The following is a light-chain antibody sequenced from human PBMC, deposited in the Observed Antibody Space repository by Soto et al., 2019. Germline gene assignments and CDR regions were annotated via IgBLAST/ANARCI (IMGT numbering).Light chain of an antibody. CDR3: QTWDTGIWV. CDR1: SGHINYA. CDR2: LNSDGRP. V-gene: IGLV4-69*01. J-gene: IGLJ3*02. Sequence: QSVLIKSPSASASLGASVKLTCTLSSGHINYAIAWYQQQPDKGPRYVMKLNSDGRPTKGDGIPDRFSGSSSGAERYLTISGLQSEDEADYYCQTWDTGIWVFGGGTKLTVL.